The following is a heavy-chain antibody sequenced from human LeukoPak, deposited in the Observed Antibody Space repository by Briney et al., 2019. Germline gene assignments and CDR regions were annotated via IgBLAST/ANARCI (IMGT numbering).Heavy chain of an antibody. D-gene: IGHD3/OR15-3a*01. Sequence: GGSLRLSCAASGFTFGSYWMSWVRQAPGKGLEWVANIKKDGSEKRYVDSVKGRFAISRDNAKTSVYLQMNSLRVEDTAVYYCARGTESLYYYGMDVWGQGTTVTVSS. CDR3: ARGTESLYYYGMDV. V-gene: IGHV3-7*02. CDR2: IKKDGSEK. J-gene: IGHJ6*02. CDR1: GFTFGSYW.